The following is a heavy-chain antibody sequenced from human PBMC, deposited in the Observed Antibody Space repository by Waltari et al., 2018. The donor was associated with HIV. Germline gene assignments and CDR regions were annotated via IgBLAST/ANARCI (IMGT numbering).Heavy chain of an antibody. Sequence: QVQLQESGQGLVKPSETLSLTCTVSGGSISSYYWSWIRQPPGKGLEWIGYIYYSGSTNYTPSRKSRVTISVDTSKNQFSLKLSSVTAADTAVYYCARAGFDYDSSGYSPLDYWGQGTLVTVSS. V-gene: IGHV4-59*01. CDR2: IYYSGST. D-gene: IGHD3-22*01. CDR3: ARAGFDYDSSGYSPLDY. CDR1: GGSISSYY. J-gene: IGHJ4*02.